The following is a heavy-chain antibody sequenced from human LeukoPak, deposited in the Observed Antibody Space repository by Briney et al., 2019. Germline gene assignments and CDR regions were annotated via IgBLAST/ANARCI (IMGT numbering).Heavy chain of an antibody. V-gene: IGHV4-38-2*02. CDR1: GYSISSGYY. CDR2: IYTSGST. CDR3: ARTMTTVTSGYYYYYMDV. J-gene: IGHJ6*03. Sequence: SETLSLTCTVSGYSISSGYYWGWIRQPPGKGLEWIGRIYTSGSTNYNPSLKSRVTISVDTSKNQFSLKLSSVTAADTAVYYCARTMTTVTSGYYYYYMDVWGKGTTVTVSS. D-gene: IGHD4-17*01.